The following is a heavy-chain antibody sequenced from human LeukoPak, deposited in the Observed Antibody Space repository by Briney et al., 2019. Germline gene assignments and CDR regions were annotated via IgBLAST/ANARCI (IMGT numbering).Heavy chain of an antibody. V-gene: IGHV4-59*12. CDR1: GGSISSYY. Sequence: SETLSLTCTVSGGSISSYYWSWIRQPPGKGLEWIGYIYYSGSTNYNPSLKSRVTMSVDTSKNQFSLKLSSVTAADTAVYYCARAVRWSSYYYGMDVWGQGTTVTVSS. J-gene: IGHJ6*02. CDR3: ARAVRWSSYYYGMDV. CDR2: IYYSGST. D-gene: IGHD2-8*02.